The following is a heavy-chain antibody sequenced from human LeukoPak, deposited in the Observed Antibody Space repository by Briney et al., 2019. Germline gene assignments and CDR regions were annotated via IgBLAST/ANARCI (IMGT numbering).Heavy chain of an antibody. CDR3: AKVEVYSSGWYRGFYGMDV. CDR2: IPYDGSNK. Sequence: GRSLRLSCAASGFTFRSNGMTWVRKAPGKGLEGVAVIPYDGSNKYYADSVKGRFTISRDDSKNTLYLQMNSLRAEDTAVYYCAKVEVYSSGWYRGFYGMDVWGQGTTVTVSS. V-gene: IGHV3-30*18. CDR1: GFTFRSNG. D-gene: IGHD6-19*01. J-gene: IGHJ6*02.